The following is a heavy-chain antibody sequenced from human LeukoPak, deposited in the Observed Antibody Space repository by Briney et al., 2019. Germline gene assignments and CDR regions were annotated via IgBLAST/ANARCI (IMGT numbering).Heavy chain of an antibody. CDR2: IYWDDDK. D-gene: IGHD6-13*01. Sequence: GPTLVNPTQTLTLTCAFAGFSLNSVSVGVAWISQPPGKALEWLPLIYWDDDKRYNPSLKSRLTITKDTSKNQVVLTMTNMDPVDTATYYCAHRTDLYSSSWYWGYWGQGNLVTVSS. J-gene: IGHJ4*02. CDR3: AHRTDLYSSSWYWGY. V-gene: IGHV2-5*02. CDR1: GFSLNSVSVG.